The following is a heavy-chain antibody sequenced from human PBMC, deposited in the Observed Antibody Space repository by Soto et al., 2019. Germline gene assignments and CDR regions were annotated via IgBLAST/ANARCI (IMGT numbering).Heavy chain of an antibody. J-gene: IGHJ6*02. CDR1: GFTFSTYG. D-gene: IGHD3-10*01. Sequence: GGSLRLSCAASGFTFSTYGMHWVRQAPGKGLEWVALIAYDGNDKHYTDSVKGRFTISRDNSKNTLYLQMNSLRAEDTAVYYCAKVTTFTYGHYYYYYALDVWGQGTTVTVSS. CDR3: AKVTTFTYGHYYYYYALDV. CDR2: IAYDGNDK. V-gene: IGHV3-30*02.